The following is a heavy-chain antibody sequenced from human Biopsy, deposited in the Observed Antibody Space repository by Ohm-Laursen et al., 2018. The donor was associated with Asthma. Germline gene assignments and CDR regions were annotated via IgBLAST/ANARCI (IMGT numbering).Heavy chain of an antibody. CDR3: ARGVGLTSYPGTFHI. D-gene: IGHD2-21*02. J-gene: IGHJ3*02. V-gene: IGHV4-39*01. CDR1: GGSISSSSYY. CDR2: IYYNGRT. Sequence: SQTLSLTCTVSGGSISSSSYYWGWIRQPPGKGLEWIGSIYYNGRTYYNPSLKSRVTISVDTSKKQLSLQLSSVTAADTAVYYCARGVGLTSYPGTFHIWGQGTMVTVSS.